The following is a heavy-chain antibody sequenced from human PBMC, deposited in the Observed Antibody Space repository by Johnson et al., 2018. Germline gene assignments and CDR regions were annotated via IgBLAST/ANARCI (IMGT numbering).Heavy chain of an antibody. Sequence: QVQLVQSGAEVKKPGSSXKVSCKASGGTFSSYTISWVRQAPGQGLEWMGRIIPILGIANYAQKFQGRATITADKSTSTAYMELSSLRSEDTAVYYCARVKCSSTSCYGHYYYMDVWGKGTTVTVSS. D-gene: IGHD2-2*01. J-gene: IGHJ6*03. CDR2: IIPILGIA. V-gene: IGHV1-69*04. CDR3: ARVKCSSTSCYGHYYYMDV. CDR1: GGTFSSYT.